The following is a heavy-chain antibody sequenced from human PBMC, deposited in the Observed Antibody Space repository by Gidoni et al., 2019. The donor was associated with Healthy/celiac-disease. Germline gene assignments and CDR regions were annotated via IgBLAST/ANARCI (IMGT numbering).Heavy chain of an antibody. CDR2: IYYSGST. D-gene: IGHD5-18*01. V-gene: IGHV4-59*01. CDR3: ARGDTGYYYYYMDV. CDR1: GGSISSYY. Sequence: QVQLQESGPGLVKPSETLSLTCTVPGGSISSYYWSVIRQPPGKGLEWIVYIYYSGSTNYNPSLKSRVTISVDTSKNQFSLKLSSVTAADTAVYYCARGDTGYYYYYMDVWGKGTTVTVSS. J-gene: IGHJ6*03.